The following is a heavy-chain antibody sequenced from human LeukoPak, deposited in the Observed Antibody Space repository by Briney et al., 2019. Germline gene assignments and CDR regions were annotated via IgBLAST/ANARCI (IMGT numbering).Heavy chain of an antibody. CDR1: GFTFDDYA. J-gene: IGHJ5*02. CDR3: ARAKRQQLVLGNWFDP. CDR2: ISWNSGSI. D-gene: IGHD6-13*01. Sequence: PGGSLRLSCAASGFTFDDYAMHWVRQAPGKGLEWVSGISWNSGSIGYADSVKGRFTISRDNAKNSLYLQMNSLRAEDTAVYYCARAKRQQLVLGNWFDPWGQGTLVTVSS. V-gene: IGHV3-9*01.